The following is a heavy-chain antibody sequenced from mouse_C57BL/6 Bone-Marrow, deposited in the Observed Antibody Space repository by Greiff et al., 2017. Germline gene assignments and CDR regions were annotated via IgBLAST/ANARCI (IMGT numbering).Heavy chain of an antibody. J-gene: IGHJ1*03. CDR2: INPNNGGT. CDR1: GYTFTDYN. D-gene: IGHD1-1*01. Sequence: EVQLQQSGPELVKPGASVKIPCKASGYTFTDYNMDWVKQSHGKSLEWIGDINPNNGGTIYNQKFKGKATLTVDKSSSTAYMELRSLTSEDTAVYYCARNPFITTVVGYWYFDVWGTGTTVTVSS. CDR3: ARNPFITTVVGYWYFDV. V-gene: IGHV1-18*01.